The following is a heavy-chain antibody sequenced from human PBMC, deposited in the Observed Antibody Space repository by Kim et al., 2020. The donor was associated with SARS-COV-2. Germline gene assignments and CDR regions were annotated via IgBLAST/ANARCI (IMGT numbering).Heavy chain of an antibody. J-gene: IGHJ5*01. CDR3: ARNMTAVS. CDR2: IYYSGST. D-gene: IGHD4-4*01. V-gene: IGHV4-39*01. CDR1: GGSITGTTYY. Sequence: SETLSLTCSVSGGSITGTTYYWVWIRQSPGKGLEWIGSIYYSGSTYYNPSLKSRVTVSVDTSKNQFSLRLTSVTAAATAVYFCARNMTAVSWG.